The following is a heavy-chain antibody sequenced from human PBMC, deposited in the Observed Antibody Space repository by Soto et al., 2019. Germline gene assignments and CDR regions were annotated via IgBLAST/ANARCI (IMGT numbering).Heavy chain of an antibody. V-gene: IGHV2-26*01. D-gene: IGHD2-2*01. CDR1: GLSLSNGRLG. CDR2: IFSNDDK. J-gene: IGHJ5*02. Sequence: QVTLKESGPVLVKPTETLTLTCTVSGLSLSNGRLGVSWIRQPPGKALEWLAHIFSNDDKSYSTSLRSRLTISMDTSRSQVVLTMTNMDPLDSATYYCALIKDCSRTDCYLAAFDPWGQGTLVTVSS. CDR3: ALIKDCSRTDCYLAAFDP.